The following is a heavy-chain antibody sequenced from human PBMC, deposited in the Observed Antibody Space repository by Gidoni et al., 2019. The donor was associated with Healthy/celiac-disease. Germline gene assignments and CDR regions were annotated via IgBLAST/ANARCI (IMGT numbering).Heavy chain of an antibody. J-gene: IGHJ5*02. D-gene: IGHD3-22*01. CDR1: GGSISSGGYY. CDR3: ARDRGSSGYYGGFWFDP. Sequence: QVQLQESGPGLVKPSQTLSLTCPVSGGSISSGGYYWSWIRQHPGKGLEWIGYIYYSGSTYYNPSLKSRVTISVDTSKNQFSLKLSSVTAADTAVYYCARDRGSSGYYGGFWFDPWGQGTLVTVSS. CDR2: IYYSGST. V-gene: IGHV4-31*03.